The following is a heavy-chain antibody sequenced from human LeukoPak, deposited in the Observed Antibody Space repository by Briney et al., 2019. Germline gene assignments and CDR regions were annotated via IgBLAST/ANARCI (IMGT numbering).Heavy chain of an antibody. CDR2: ISGSGGNT. CDR3: ARNDYGDYEIYFDY. CDR1: GFTFSSYA. D-gene: IGHD4-17*01. J-gene: IGHJ4*02. Sequence: PGGSLRLSCAASGFTFSSYAMSWVRQAPGKGLEWVSAISGSGGNTYYADSVKGRFTISRDNAKNSLYLQMNSLRAEDTAVYYCARNDYGDYEIYFDYWGQGTLVTVSS. V-gene: IGHV3-23*01.